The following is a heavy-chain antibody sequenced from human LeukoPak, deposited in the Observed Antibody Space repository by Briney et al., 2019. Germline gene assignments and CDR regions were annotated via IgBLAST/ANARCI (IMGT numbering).Heavy chain of an antibody. V-gene: IGHV3-23*01. CDR2: ISGSGGST. D-gene: IGHD4-17*01. J-gene: IGHJ4*02. Sequence: GGSLRLSCAASGFTFSSYAMSWVRQAPGKGLEWVSAISGSGGSTYYADSVKGRFTISRDNSKDTLYLQMNSLRAEDTAVYYCAKTTNTVTTWALDYWGQGTLVTVSS. CDR3: AKTTNTVTTWALDY. CDR1: GFTFSSYA.